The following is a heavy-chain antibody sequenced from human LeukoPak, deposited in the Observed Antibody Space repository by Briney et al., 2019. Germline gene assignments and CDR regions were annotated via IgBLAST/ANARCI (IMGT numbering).Heavy chain of an antibody. CDR3: ARKPRWYYDSSGYYQKDYYYYYMDV. V-gene: IGHV4-59*01. J-gene: IGHJ6*03. D-gene: IGHD3-22*01. CDR1: GGSFSGYY. Sequence: PSETLSLTCAVYGGSFSGYYWSWIRQPPGKGLEWIGYIYYSGSTNYNPSLKSRVTISVDTSKNQFSLKLSSVTAADTAVYYCARKPRWYYDSSGYYQKDYYYYYMDVWGKGTTVTVSS. CDR2: IYYSGST.